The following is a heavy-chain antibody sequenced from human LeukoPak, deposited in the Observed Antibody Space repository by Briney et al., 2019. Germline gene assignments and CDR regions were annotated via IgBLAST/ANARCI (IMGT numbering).Heavy chain of an antibody. CDR2: IYSGGTT. CDR1: GFTVSSNY. Sequence: GGSLRLSCAASGFTVSSNYMSWVRQAPGKGLEWVSLIYSGGTTHYADSVKGRFTISRDNSKNTLYLEINSLRAEDTAVYYCARDTSGIGMDVWGQGATVTVSS. CDR3: ARDTSGIGMDV. D-gene: IGHD3-10*01. V-gene: IGHV3-53*01. J-gene: IGHJ6*02.